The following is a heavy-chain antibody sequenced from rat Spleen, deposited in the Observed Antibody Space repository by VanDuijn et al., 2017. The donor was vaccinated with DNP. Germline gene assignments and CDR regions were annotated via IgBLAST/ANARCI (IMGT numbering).Heavy chain of an antibody. Sequence: EVQLVESGGGLVQPGRSLKLSCVASGFTFSNYNMAWVRQAPKKGLEWVATVRTSDGKTYYPDSVKGRFTLSRDGAKTSLYLQMNRLKSEDTATYYCAKNSGYYFDYWGHGTRVTVSS. V-gene: IGHV5-25*01. CDR1: GFTFSNYN. D-gene: IGHD4-3*01. J-gene: IGHJ3*01. CDR2: VRTSDGKT. CDR3: AKNSGYYFDY.